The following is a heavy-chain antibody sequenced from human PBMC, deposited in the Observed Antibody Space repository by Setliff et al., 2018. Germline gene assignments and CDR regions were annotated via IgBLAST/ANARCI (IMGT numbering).Heavy chain of an antibody. J-gene: IGHJ4*02. D-gene: IGHD3-10*01. CDR3: AKDDQTRGHNLDY. V-gene: IGHV3-23*01. CDR2: ISGSGGNT. CDR1: GFTFSSYT. Sequence: GGSLRLSCAASGFTFSSYTMSWVRQAPGKGLEWVSAISGSGGNTYYSDSVKGRFPIPRDNSNNTLYLQMNSLRADDTATYYCAKDDQTRGHNLDYWGQGTLVTASS.